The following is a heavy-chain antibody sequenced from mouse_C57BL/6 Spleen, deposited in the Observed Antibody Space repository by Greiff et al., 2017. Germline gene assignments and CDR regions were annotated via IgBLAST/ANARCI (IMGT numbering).Heavy chain of an antibody. J-gene: IGHJ3*01. V-gene: IGHV1-52*01. CDR2: IDPSDSET. CDR3: ARDGYVAWFAY. CDR1: GYTFTSYW. D-gene: IGHD2-2*01. Sequence: VQLQQPGAELVRPGSSVKLSCKASGYTFTSYWMHWVKQRPIQGLEWIGNIDPSDSETNYNQKFKDKATLTVDKSSSTAYMQLSSLTSEDSAVYYCARDGYVAWFAYWGQGTLVTVSA.